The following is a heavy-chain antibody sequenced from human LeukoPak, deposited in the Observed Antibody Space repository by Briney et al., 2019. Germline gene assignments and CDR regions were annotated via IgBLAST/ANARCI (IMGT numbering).Heavy chain of an antibody. D-gene: IGHD2-2*01. V-gene: IGHV1-2*02. CDR3: ARGLRVSPAFDY. Sequence: ASVKVSCKASRYTFTGYYMHWVRQAPGQGLEWMAWIDPKSGATNYAQRFQGRVTMTRDTSIITAYMELSRLRSDDTAVYYCARGLRVSPAFDYWGQGTLVTVPS. J-gene: IGHJ4*02. CDR1: RYTFTGYY. CDR2: IDPKSGAT.